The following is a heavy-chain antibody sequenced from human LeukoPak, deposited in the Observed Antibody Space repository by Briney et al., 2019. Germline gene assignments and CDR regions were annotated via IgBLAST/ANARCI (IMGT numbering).Heavy chain of an antibody. Sequence: ASVKVSCKASGYTFTSYGISWVRQAPGQGLEWMGWISAYSGNTNYAQKLQGRVTMTTDTSTSTAYMELRSLRSDDTAVYYCARDLCRGGDCYSRSDYWGQGTLVTVSS. D-gene: IGHD2-21*02. CDR3: ARDLCRGGDCYSRSDY. J-gene: IGHJ4*02. CDR2: ISAYSGNT. V-gene: IGHV1-18*01. CDR1: GYTFTSYG.